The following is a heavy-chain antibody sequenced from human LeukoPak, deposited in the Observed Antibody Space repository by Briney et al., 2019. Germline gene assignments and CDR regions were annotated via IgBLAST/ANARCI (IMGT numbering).Heavy chain of an antibody. CDR3: ARTKPGMPFDY. Sequence: ASVKVSCKASGYTFTDYYMHWVRQAPGQGLEWKGWINPNSGVTNSAQKFQGRVTMTRDTSFSTAYMELSSLTSDDTAVYFCARTKPGMPFDYWGQGTLVTVSS. D-gene: IGHD7-27*01. CDR1: GYTFTDYY. V-gene: IGHV1-2*02. J-gene: IGHJ4*02. CDR2: INPNSGVT.